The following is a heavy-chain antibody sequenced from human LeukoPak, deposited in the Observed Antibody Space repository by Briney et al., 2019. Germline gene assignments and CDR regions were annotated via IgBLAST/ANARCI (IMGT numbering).Heavy chain of an antibody. V-gene: IGHV3-33*01. CDR3: ASQGPEGTSGWF. CDR1: VFTFSSYG. J-gene: IGHJ4*02. D-gene: IGHD6-19*01. Sequence: PGGSLRLSCAASVFTFSSYGMHWVRQAPGKGLEWVAVIWYDGSNKCYVDSVKDRFTISRDNSKNTLYLQMNSLRAEDTAVYYCASQGPEGTSGWFWGQGTLVTVSS. CDR2: IWYDGSNK.